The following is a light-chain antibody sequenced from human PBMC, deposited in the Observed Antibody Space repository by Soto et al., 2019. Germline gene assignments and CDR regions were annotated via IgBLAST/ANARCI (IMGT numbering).Light chain of an antibody. V-gene: IGLV2-8*01. CDR1: SSDVGGYNY. Sequence: QSVLIQPPSASGSPGQSVTISCTGTSSDVGGYNYVSWYQQHPGAAPKLMIYEVVKRPSGVPDRFSGSKSGNTASLTVSGLQAEDESDYYCSSYGGDNNVVFGGGTQLTVL. CDR2: EVV. J-gene: IGLJ2*01. CDR3: SSYGGDNNVV.